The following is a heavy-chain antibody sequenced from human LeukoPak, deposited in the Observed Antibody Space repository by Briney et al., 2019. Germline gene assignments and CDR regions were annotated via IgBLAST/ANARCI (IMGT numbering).Heavy chain of an antibody. CDR2: ISSSSFI. V-gene: IGHV3-21*01. D-gene: IGHD6-19*01. Sequence: GGSLRLSCAASGFTFSTYSMNWVRQAPGKGLEWVSSISSSSFIYYADSVKGRFTISRDNAKNSLCLQMNSLRAEDTAVYYCARDAGNSSGWNDFDYWGQRTLVTVSS. CDR3: ARDAGNSSGWNDFDY. CDR1: GFTFSTYS. J-gene: IGHJ4*02.